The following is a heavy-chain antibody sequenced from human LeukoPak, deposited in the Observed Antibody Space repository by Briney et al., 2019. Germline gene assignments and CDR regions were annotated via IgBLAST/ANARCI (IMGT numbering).Heavy chain of an antibody. J-gene: IGHJ4*02. CDR2: IYTSGST. Sequence: SETLSLTCTVSGGSISSGSYYWSWIRQPAGKGLEWIGRIYTSGSTNYNPSLKSRVTISVDTSKNQFSLKLSSVTAADTAVYYCASHDGGGNELPFDYWGQGTLVTVSS. CDR3: ASHDGGGNELPFDY. CDR1: GGSISSGSYY. V-gene: IGHV4-61*02. D-gene: IGHD1-1*01.